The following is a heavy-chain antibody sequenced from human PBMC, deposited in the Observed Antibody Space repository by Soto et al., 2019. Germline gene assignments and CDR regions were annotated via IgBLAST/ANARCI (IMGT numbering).Heavy chain of an antibody. Sequence: SETLSLTCAVSCGSISSSNWWSWVRQPPGKGLEWIGEIYHSGSTNYNPSLKSRVTISVDKTKNQFSLKLSSVTAADTAVYYCARAAMGGSSWPFDYWGQGTLVTVS. D-gene: IGHD6-13*01. V-gene: IGHV4-4*02. CDR3: ARAAMGGSSWPFDY. CDR2: IYHSGST. CDR1: CGSISSSNW. J-gene: IGHJ4*02.